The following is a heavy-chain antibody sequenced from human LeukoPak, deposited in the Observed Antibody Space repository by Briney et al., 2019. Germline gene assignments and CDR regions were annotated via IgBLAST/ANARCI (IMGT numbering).Heavy chain of an antibody. CDR3: ARAGVAARLTPFDY. D-gene: IGHD6-6*01. V-gene: IGHV1-69*13. CDR2: IIPIFGTA. J-gene: IGHJ4*02. CDR1: GGTFSSYA. Sequence: PSVKVSCKASGGTFSSYAISWVRQAPGQGLEWMGGIIPIFGTASYAQKFQGRVTITADESTSTAYMELSSLRSEDTAVYYCARAGVAARLTPFDYWGQGTLVTVSS.